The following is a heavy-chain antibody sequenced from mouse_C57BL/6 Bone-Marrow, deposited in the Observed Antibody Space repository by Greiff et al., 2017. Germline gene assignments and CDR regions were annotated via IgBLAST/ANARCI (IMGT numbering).Heavy chain of an antibody. V-gene: IGHV5-17*01. J-gene: IGHJ1*03. CDR3: ARVNYYGSSSYFDV. D-gene: IGHD1-1*01. CDR2: ISSGSSTI. CDR1: GFTFSDYG. Sequence: EVQLQESGGGLVKPGGSLKLSCAASGFTFSDYGMHWVRQAPEKGLEWVAYISSGSSTIYYADTVKGRFTISRDNAKNTLFLQMTSLRSEDTAMYYCARVNYYGSSSYFDVWGTGTTVTVSS.